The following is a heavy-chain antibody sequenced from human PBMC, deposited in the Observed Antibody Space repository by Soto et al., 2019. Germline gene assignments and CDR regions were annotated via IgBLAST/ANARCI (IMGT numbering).Heavy chain of an antibody. D-gene: IGHD1-26*01. Sequence: GESLKISCKGSGYSFTSYWIGWVRQMPGKGLEWMGIIYPGDSDTRYSPSFQGQVTISADKSISTAYLQWSSLKASDTAMYYCASLPMYSGSYLSAFDIWGKGTMVT. CDR2: IYPGDSDT. CDR3: ASLPMYSGSYLSAFDI. V-gene: IGHV5-51*01. CDR1: GYSFTSYW. J-gene: IGHJ3*02.